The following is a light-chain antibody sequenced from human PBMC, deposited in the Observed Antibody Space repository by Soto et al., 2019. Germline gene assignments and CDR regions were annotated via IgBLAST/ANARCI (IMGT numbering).Light chain of an antibody. J-gene: IGLJ2*01. CDR1: SSNIGNNA. CDR2: HDD. V-gene: IGLV1-36*01. CDR3: ATWDDSLNGVV. Sequence: VLTQPPSVSEAPRQRVTISCSGSSSNIGNNAVNWYQQLPGKAPKLLIYHDDLLPSGVSDRFSGSRSGTSASLAISGLQSEDEADYYCATWDDSLNGVVFGGGTKVTVL.